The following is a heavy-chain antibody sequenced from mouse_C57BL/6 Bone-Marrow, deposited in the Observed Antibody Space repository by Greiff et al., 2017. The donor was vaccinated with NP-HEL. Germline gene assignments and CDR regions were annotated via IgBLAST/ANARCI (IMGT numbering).Heavy chain of an antibody. CDR3: ARRYYDYDYAMDY. CDR1: GYTFTSYW. V-gene: IGHV1-50*01. D-gene: IGHD2-4*01. Sequence: QVQLQQPGAELVKLGASVKLSCKASGYTFTSYWMQWVKQRPGQGLEWIGEIDPSDSYTNYNQKFKGKATLTVDTSSSTAYMQLSSLTSDDSAVYYCARRYYDYDYAMDYWGQGTSVTVSS. CDR2: IDPSDSYT. J-gene: IGHJ4*01.